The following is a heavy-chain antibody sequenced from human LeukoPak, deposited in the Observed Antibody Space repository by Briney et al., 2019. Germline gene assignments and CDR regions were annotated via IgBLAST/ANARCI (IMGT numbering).Heavy chain of an antibody. J-gene: IGHJ6*03. Sequence: AGGSLRLSCAASGFTFSSYWMSWVRQAPGKGLEWVANIKQDGSEKYYVDSVKGRFTISRDNAKNSLYLQMNSLRAEDTAVYYCARERSVGLVAYYYYMDVWGKGTTVTISS. CDR1: GFTFSSYW. D-gene: IGHD2-15*01. CDR2: IKQDGSEK. V-gene: IGHV3-7*01. CDR3: ARERSVGLVAYYYYMDV.